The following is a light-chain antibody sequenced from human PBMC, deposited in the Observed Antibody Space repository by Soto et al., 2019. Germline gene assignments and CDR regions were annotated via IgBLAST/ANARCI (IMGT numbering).Light chain of an antibody. CDR3: AAWDDSLNGWV. J-gene: IGLJ3*02. CDR2: GNS. CDR1: SSNIGAHYD. Sequence: QSALTQPPSVSGAPGQRVTISCTGSSSNIGAHYDVHWYQQLPGTAPKLLIYGNSNRPSGVPDRFSGSKSGTSASLAISGLQSEDEAEYYCAAWDDSLNGWVFGGGTKLTVL. V-gene: IGLV1-40*01.